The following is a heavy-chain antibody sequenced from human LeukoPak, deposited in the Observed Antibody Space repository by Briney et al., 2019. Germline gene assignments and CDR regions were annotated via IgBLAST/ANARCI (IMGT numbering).Heavy chain of an antibody. D-gene: IGHD4-17*01. J-gene: IGHJ4*01. V-gene: IGHV1-46*01. Sequence: GASVEVSCKASGYTFTTYYIHWVRQAPGQGLEWMGVINPSGGGTSYAPKFRDRVTMTRDTSTTTVYMELSSLRSEDTAVYYCARGGVLVTRPSDFWGHGTLVTVSS. CDR3: ARGGVLVTRPSDF. CDR1: GYTFTTYY. CDR2: INPSGGGT.